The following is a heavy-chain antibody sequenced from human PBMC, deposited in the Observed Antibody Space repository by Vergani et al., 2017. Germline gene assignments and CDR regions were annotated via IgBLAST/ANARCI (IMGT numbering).Heavy chain of an antibody. Sequence: QVQLVQSGAEVKKPGSSVKVSCKASGGTFSSYAISWVRQAPGQGLEWMGGIIPIFGTANYDQKFQGRVTITADESTSTAYLELSSLRSEDTAVYYCARDPSYYDFWSGPRPPYYYMDVWGKGTTVTVSS. CDR1: GGTFSSYA. D-gene: IGHD3-3*01. J-gene: IGHJ6*03. CDR3: ARDPSYYDFWSGPRPPYYYMDV. CDR2: IIPIFGTA. V-gene: IGHV1-69*13.